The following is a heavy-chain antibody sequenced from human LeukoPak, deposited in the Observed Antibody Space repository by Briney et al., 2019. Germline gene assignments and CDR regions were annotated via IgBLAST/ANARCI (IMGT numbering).Heavy chain of an antibody. Sequence: GGSLRLSCAASGFIISNYWMTWLRQAPGKGLKWVAHIRQDGSERHYVDSVKDRFTISRDNAKNSLDLQMDSLRAEDTAVYYCARDWGSTGYDLYDSWGQGTLVTVSS. CDR1: GFIISNYW. CDR3: ARDWGSTGYDLYDS. V-gene: IGHV3-7*01. J-gene: IGHJ4*02. CDR2: IRQDGSER. D-gene: IGHD5-12*01.